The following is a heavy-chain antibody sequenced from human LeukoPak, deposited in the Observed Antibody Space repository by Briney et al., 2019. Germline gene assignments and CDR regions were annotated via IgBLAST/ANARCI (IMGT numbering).Heavy chain of an antibody. J-gene: IGHJ4*02. V-gene: IGHV3-30*18. CDR3: AKKKGGYKYDDFFDF. D-gene: IGHD5-24*01. CDR1: RLSFSSYG. Sequence: GRSLRLSRAASRLSFSSYGMHWGRQAPGKGLEWVAAISYAGNTKYSVDSVKGRFTISRDNSKNTLYLQMNSLRGEDTAVYYCAKKKGGYKYDDFFDFWGQGTLVTVSS. CDR2: ISYAGNTK.